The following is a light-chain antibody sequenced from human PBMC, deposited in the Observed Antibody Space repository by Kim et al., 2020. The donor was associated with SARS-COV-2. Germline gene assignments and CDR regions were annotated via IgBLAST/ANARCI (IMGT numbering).Light chain of an antibody. CDR2: YDS. J-gene: IGLJ3*02. V-gene: IGLV3-21*04. CDR3: QVWDSSSDHSYWV. CDR1: NIGSKS. Sequence: SYELTQPRSVSVAPGKTARITCGGNNIGSKSVHWYQQKPGQAPVLVIYYDSDRPSGIPERFSGSNAGNTATLTISRVEAGDEADYYCQVWDSSSDHSYWVFGGGTQLTVL.